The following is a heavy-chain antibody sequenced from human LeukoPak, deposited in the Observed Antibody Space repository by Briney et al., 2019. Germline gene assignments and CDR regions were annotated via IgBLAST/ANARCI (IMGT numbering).Heavy chain of an antibody. CDR1: GGSISSYY. Sequence: SESLSLTCTVSGGSISSYYWNWIRQPAGKGLEWIGRIYTSGSTNYNPSLKSRVTMSVDTSKNQFSLKLSSVTAADTAVYYCARDFGGSNYYDSSGYFVYWGQGTLVTVSS. CDR2: IYTSGST. D-gene: IGHD3-22*01. CDR3: ARDFGGSNYYDSSGYFVY. V-gene: IGHV4-4*07. J-gene: IGHJ4*02.